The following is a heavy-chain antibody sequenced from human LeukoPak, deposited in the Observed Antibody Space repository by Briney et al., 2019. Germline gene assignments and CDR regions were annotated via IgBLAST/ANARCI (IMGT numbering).Heavy chain of an antibody. V-gene: IGHV3-66*01. D-gene: IGHD1-7*01. Sequence: SGGSLRLSCAASGFTVSSNYMSWVRQAPGKGLEWVSVIYSGGSTYYADSVKGRFTISRDNSKNTLYLQMNSLRAEDTAVYYCARDKYNWNSDYFDYWGQGTLVTVSS. CDR2: IYSGGST. J-gene: IGHJ4*02. CDR3: ARDKYNWNSDYFDY. CDR1: GFTVSSNY.